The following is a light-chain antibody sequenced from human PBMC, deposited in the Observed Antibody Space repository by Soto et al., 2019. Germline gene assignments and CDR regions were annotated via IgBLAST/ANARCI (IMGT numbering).Light chain of an antibody. CDR2: SAS. CDR3: QRGNSFPIT. J-gene: IGKJ5*01. Sequence: DIQMTQSPSSVSASVGDRVTITCRASQDISSGLAWYQKKPGKAPKLLIYSASSLQSGVPSRFSGSESGTDFNLTISRLQTEDFATYFCQRGNSFPITFGQGTRLDIK. CDR1: QDISSG. V-gene: IGKV1D-12*01.